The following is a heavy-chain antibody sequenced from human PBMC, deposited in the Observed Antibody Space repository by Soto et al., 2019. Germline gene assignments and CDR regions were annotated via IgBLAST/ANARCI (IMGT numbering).Heavy chain of an antibody. CDR2: ISYDGSNK. CDR3: EKAPLAHT. V-gene: IGHV3-30*18. CDR1: GFTFSSYG. Sequence: GGSLRLSCAASGFTFSSYGMHWVRQAPGKGLEWVAVISYDGSNKYYADSVKGRFTISRDNSKNTLYLQMNSLRAEDTAVYYCEKAPLAHTWGQGTLVTVSS. J-gene: IGHJ5*02.